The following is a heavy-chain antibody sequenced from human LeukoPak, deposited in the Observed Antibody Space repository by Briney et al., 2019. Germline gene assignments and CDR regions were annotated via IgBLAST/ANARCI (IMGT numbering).Heavy chain of an antibody. CDR2: FYYSGST. V-gene: IGHV4-39*01. D-gene: IGHD6-13*01. CDR3: ARLVVSSWYHEVLLGRDY. CDR1: GHSINSRPYS. J-gene: IGHJ4*02. Sequence: SETLSLSCTVSGHSINSRPYSWGWIRQPPGKGLEWLESFYYSGSTYYKPSLKSRVTISVDTSKNQFSLKLNSVTAADTAVYYCARLVVSSWYHEVLLGRDYWGQGTLVTVSS.